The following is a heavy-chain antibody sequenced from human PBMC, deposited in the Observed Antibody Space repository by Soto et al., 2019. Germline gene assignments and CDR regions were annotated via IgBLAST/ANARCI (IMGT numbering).Heavy chain of an antibody. CDR1: GFTFSNAW. V-gene: IGHV3-15*01. CDR3: TTELYMTTVTTWTQEYFQH. Sequence: GGSLRLSCAASGFTFSNAWMSWVRQAPGKGLEWVGRIKSKTDGGTTDYAAPVKGRFTISRDDSKNTLYLQMNSLKTEDTAVYYCTTELYMTTVTTWTQEYFQHWGQGTLVTVSS. D-gene: IGHD4-17*01. CDR2: IKSKTDGGTT. J-gene: IGHJ1*01.